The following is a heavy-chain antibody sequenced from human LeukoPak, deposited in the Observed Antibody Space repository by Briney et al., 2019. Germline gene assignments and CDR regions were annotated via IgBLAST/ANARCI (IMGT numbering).Heavy chain of an antibody. CDR2: IYYSGST. V-gene: IGHV4-59*01. J-gene: IGHJ4*02. CDR1: GGSISSYY. Sequence: SETLSLTCTVSGGSISSYYWSWIRQPPGKGLEWIGYIYYSGSTNYNPSLKSRVTISVDTSKNQFSLKLSSVTAADTAVYYCARGRYSGYDWVDYWGREPWSPSPQ. CDR3: ARGRYSGYDWVDY. D-gene: IGHD5-12*01.